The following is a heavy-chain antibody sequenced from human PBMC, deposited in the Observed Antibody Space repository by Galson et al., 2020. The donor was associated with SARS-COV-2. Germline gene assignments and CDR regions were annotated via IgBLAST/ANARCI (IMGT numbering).Heavy chain of an antibody. D-gene: IGHD4-4*01. Sequence: QTLSLTCAISGDSVSSDSATWNWIRQSPSRGLEWLGRTYYRSKWYSDYAVSLKSRLIIDADTSKNQFSLHLNSVTPEDTAVYYCARSPGKTVSRTMDVWGQGTTVTVSS. CDR1: GDSVSSDSAT. CDR2: TYYRSKWYS. J-gene: IGHJ6*02. CDR3: ARSPGKTVSRTMDV. V-gene: IGHV6-1*01.